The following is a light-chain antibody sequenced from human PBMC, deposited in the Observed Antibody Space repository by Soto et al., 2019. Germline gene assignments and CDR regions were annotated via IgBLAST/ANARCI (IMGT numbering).Light chain of an antibody. Sequence: QSVLTQPHSVSGAPGQRVSISCTGSSSNIGAGYDVHWYQQLPGTAPKLLIYGKSSRPSGVPDRFSGSKSGTSASLAITGLQAEDEADYYCQSFDSSLSGYVFGTGTKVTVL. J-gene: IGLJ1*01. V-gene: IGLV1-40*01. CDR1: SSNIGAGYD. CDR2: GKS. CDR3: QSFDSSLSGYV.